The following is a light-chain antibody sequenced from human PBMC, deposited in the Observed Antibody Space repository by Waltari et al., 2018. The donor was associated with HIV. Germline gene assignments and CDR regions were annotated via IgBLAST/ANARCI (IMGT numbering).Light chain of an antibody. CDR1: SSDVGGYNY. CDR3: SSYTSSSTWV. Sequence: QSALTQPASVSGSPGQSITISCPGPSSDVGGYNYVSWYQQYPDKAPKLMIYEVSNRPSGASNRFSGSKSGNTASLTISGLQAEDEADYYCSSYTSSSTWVFGGGTKLTVL. J-gene: IGLJ3*02. V-gene: IGLV2-14*01. CDR2: EVS.